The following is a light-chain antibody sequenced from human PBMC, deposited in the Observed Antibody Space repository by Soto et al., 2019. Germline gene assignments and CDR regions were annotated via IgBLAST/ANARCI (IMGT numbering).Light chain of an antibody. CDR2: DAS. Sequence: DIKMTQSPSTLSASVGDRVTITFRASQSISSWLAWYQQKPGKAPKLLIYDASSLESGVPSRFSGSGSGTEFTLTISSLQPDDFATYYCQHYNSYSEAFGQGTKVDIK. J-gene: IGKJ1*01. CDR3: QHYNSYSEA. V-gene: IGKV1-5*01. CDR1: QSISSW.